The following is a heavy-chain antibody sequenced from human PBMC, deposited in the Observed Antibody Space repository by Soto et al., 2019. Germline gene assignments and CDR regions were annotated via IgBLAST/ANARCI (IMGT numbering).Heavy chain of an antibody. Sequence: QVQLVQSGAEVKKPGASVKVSCKASGYTFTSYDINWVRQATGQGLEWMGWMNPNSGNTGYAQKFQGRAPXTXNXXISTAYMELSSLRSEDTAVYYCARGELLWFGELLRWGQGTLVTVSS. V-gene: IGHV1-8*01. CDR2: MNPNSGNT. CDR3: ARGELLWFGELLR. J-gene: IGHJ4*02. CDR1: GYTFTSYD. D-gene: IGHD3-10*01.